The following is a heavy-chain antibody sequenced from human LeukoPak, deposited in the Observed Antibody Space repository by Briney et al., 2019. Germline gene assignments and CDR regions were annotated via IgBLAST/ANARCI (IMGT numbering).Heavy chain of an antibody. V-gene: IGHV3-23*01. CDR2: ISGSDGST. CDR3: AKLGIGDYDYFDY. J-gene: IGHJ4*02. CDR1: GFTFSSYA. Sequence: GGSLRLSCAASGFTFSSYAMSWVRQAPGKGLEWVSAISGSDGSTYYANSVKGRFTISRDNSKNTLYLQMNSLRAEDTAVYYCAKLGIGDYDYFDYWGQGTLVTVSS. D-gene: IGHD4-17*01.